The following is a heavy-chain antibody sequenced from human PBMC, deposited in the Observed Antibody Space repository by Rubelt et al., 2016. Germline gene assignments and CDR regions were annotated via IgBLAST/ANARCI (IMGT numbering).Heavy chain of an antibody. V-gene: IGHV4-59*12. CDR1: GGSISSYY. CDR3: ARDPWMVPLLFDP. D-gene: IGHD6-19*01. CDR2: IYYSGST. J-gene: IGHJ5*02. Sequence: QVQLQESGPGLVKPSETLSLTCTVSGGSISSYYWSWFRQPPGKGLEWIGYIYYSGSTNYNPSLTSRVTISVDTSKNQFSRKVSSVTAADTAIYYCARDPWMVPLLFDPWGQGTLVTVSS.